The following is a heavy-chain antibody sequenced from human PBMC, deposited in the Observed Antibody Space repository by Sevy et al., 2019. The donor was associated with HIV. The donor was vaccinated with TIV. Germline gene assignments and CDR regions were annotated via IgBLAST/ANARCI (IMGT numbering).Heavy chain of an antibody. Sequence: GGSPRLSCAASGFTFSSFWMHWVRQAPGKGLERVANIKQDGSEKYYVHSVKGRFTISRDNAKNSLYLQMNSLRAEDTAVYYCAREIGGGNSFWGQGTLVTVSS. D-gene: IGHD1-1*01. CDR1: GFTFSSFW. J-gene: IGHJ4*02. CDR3: AREIGGGNSF. V-gene: IGHV3-7*01. CDR2: IKQDGSEK.